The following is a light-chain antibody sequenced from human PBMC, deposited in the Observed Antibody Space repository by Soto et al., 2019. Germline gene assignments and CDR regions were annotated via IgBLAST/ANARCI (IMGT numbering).Light chain of an antibody. Sequence: QAVVTQEPSLTVSPGGTVTLTCSSNTGAVTSGDYPNWFQQKPGQPPRSLIYSGNNKHSWTPPLFAGSLLGGKAALTLSGVQPEDEAEYYCLLYFGGAWVFGGGTKLTVL. J-gene: IGLJ3*02. CDR2: SGN. V-gene: IGLV7-43*01. CDR3: LLYFGGAWV. CDR1: TGAVTSGDY.